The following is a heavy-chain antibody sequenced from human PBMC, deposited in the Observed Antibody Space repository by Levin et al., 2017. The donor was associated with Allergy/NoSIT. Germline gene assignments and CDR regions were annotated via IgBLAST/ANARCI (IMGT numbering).Heavy chain of an antibody. D-gene: IGHD1-26*01. Sequence: SQTLSLTCAVSGYSISSGYYWGWIRQPPGKGLEWIGSIYHSGSTYYNPSLKSRVTISVDTSKNQFSLKLSSVTAADTAVYYCARDTMWDRWAVDYWGQGTLVTVSS. CDR1: GYSISSGYY. CDR2: IYHSGST. V-gene: IGHV4-38-2*02. CDR3: ARDTMWDRWAVDY. J-gene: IGHJ4*02.